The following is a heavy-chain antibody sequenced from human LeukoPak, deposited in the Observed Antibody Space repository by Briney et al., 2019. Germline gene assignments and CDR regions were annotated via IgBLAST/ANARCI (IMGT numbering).Heavy chain of an antibody. CDR3: AKDGDYYVSGSSSNWFDP. CDR2: ISGSGGST. V-gene: IGHV3-23*01. J-gene: IGHJ5*02. Sequence: PGRSLRPSCAPSGFTLSSYAMSWVPQAPGKGLEWVSAISGSGGSTYYADSVKGRFTISRDNSKNTLYLQMNSLRAEDTAVYYCAKDGDYYVSGSSSNWFDPWGQGSLVT. D-gene: IGHD3-10*01. CDR1: GFTLSSYA.